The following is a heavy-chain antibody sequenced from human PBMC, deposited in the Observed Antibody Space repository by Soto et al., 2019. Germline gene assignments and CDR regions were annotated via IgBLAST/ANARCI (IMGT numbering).Heavy chain of an antibody. CDR3: ARSWNYSPWDSEF. CDR1: GGPISSFY. V-gene: IGHV4-4*07. Sequence: SEPLSLTCTVSGGPISSFYWSWILQFAGKGLEWVGRISNRGSANYNPSLRGRATMSADTAKNQFSLGLSSVTAADTAVYYCARSWNYSPWDSEFWGRGTLVTVSS. J-gene: IGHJ4*02. D-gene: IGHD1-7*01. CDR2: ISNRGSA.